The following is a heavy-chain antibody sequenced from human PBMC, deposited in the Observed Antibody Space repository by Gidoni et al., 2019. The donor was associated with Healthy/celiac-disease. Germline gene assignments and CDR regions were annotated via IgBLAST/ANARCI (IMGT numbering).Heavy chain of an antibody. CDR3: ARSDPGGYYYGSSYYYYGMDV. V-gene: IGHV4-61*02. CDR1: GGSISSGSYY. CDR2: IYTSGST. J-gene: IGHJ6*02. D-gene: IGHD3-10*01. Sequence: QVQLQESGPGLVKPSQTLSLTCTVSGGSISSGSYYWSWIRQPAGKGLEWIGRIYTSGSTNYNPSLKSRVTISVDTSKNQFSLKLSSVTAADTAVYYCARSDPGGYYYGSSYYYYGMDVWGQGTTVTVSS.